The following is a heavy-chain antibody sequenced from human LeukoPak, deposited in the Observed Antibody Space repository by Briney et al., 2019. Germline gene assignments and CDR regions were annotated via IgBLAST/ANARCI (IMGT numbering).Heavy chain of an antibody. J-gene: IGHJ6*02. V-gene: IGHV3-66*04. D-gene: IGHD2-8*01. CDR2: MNGGGAT. CDR1: GFTLRNNF. CDR3: AGRDAGYYYGMDV. Sequence: GGSLTLSCAASGFTLRNNFMRWVRRARGRGREWVSIMNGGGATYCVDSVKGRLTSSRYTSKNSLYLQRNSLRAEDMSIYYCAGRDAGYYYGMDVWGQGTTVTVSS.